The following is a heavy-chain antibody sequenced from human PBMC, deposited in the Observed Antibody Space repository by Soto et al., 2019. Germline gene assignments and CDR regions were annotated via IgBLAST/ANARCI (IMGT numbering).Heavy chain of an antibody. V-gene: IGHV4-31*03. CDR1: GGSISSGGYS. CDR3: ARGSFSSSSSWFDP. D-gene: IGHD6-6*01. Sequence: SETLSLTFTVSGGSISSGGYSWSWIRQHPGKGLEWIGYIYYSGRTYYNPSLHSRVSIAVDTTENQFSLKLTSVTAADTSVYYCARGSFSSSSSWFDPGCRGTLVTVSS. J-gene: IGHJ5*02. CDR2: IYYSGRT.